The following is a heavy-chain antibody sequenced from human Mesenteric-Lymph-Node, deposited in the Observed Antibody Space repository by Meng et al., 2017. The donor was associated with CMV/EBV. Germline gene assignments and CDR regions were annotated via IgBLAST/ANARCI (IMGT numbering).Heavy chain of an antibody. V-gene: IGHV3-21*01. CDR2: ISSSSSYI. CDR1: GFTFSSYS. Sequence: GESLKISCAASGFTFSSYSMNWVRQAPGKGLEWVSSISSSSSYIYYADSVKGRLTISRDNAKNSLYLQMNSLRAEDTAVYYCATLPFDSYGYGGMDVWGQGTTVTVSS. D-gene: IGHD5-18*01. CDR3: ATLPFDSYGYGGMDV. J-gene: IGHJ6*02.